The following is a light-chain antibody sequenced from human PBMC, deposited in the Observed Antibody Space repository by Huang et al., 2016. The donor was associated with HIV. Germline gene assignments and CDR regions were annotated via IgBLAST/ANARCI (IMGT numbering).Light chain of an antibody. Sequence: AIRITQSPSSLSASTGDRVTITCRASQDVSDYLAWYQQKPGKAPNRLMYSASTLQGGVPSRFSGNGSATDFSLTISCLQSEDFATYYCQQYYLYPWTFGQGTKVEI. CDR3: QQYYLYPWT. V-gene: IGKV1-8*01. J-gene: IGKJ1*01. CDR2: SAS. CDR1: QDVSDY.